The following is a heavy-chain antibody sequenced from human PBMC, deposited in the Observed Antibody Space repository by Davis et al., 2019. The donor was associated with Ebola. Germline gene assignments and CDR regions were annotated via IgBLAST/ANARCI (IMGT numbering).Heavy chain of an antibody. J-gene: IGHJ4*02. CDR1: GYTFTSYG. CDR2: ISAYNGNT. Sequence: ASVKVSCKASGYTFTSYGISWVRQAPGQGLEWMGWISAYNGNTNYAQKLQGRVTMTTDTSTSTAYMKLSSLRSEDTAVYYCARDSEGGYGDFRPFDYWGQGTLVTVSS. D-gene: IGHD4-17*01. CDR3: ARDSEGGYGDFRPFDY. V-gene: IGHV1-18*01.